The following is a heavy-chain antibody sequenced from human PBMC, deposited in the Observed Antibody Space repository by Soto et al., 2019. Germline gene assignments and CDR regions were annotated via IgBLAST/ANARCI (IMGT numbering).Heavy chain of an antibody. D-gene: IGHD3-10*01. Sequence: QVQLVQSGAEVKKPGSSVKVSCKASGGTFSSYTISWVRQAPGQGLEWMGRIIPILGIANYAQKFQGRVMITGDKPTSTSYRERGSLRLEDTAVYYCPHGRGEESRDASRGWFAPWGQGTLVTVSS. J-gene: IGHJ5*02. CDR3: PHGRGEESRDASRGWFAP. CDR2: IIPILGIA. V-gene: IGHV1-69*02. CDR1: GGTFSSYT.